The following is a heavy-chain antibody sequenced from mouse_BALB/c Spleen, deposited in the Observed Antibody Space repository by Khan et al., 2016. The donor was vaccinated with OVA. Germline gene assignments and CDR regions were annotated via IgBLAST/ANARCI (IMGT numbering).Heavy chain of an antibody. CDR3: ARDFRYYGSRGALDY. CDR2: INPSNAYT. J-gene: IGHJ4*01. D-gene: IGHD1-1*01. V-gene: IGHV1-4*01. CDR1: GYTFTSYS. Sequence: QVQLQQSGAELARPGASVKMSCKASGYTFTSYSMHWIKQRPGQGLEWIGNINPSNAYTNYNQKFKDKATLTADKSSSTAYMQLSSLTSEDSAVXYCARDFRYYGSRGALDYWGQGTSVTVSS.